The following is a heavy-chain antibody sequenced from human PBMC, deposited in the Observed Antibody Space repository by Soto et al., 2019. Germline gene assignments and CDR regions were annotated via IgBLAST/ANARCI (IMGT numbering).Heavy chain of an antibody. CDR1: GGTFSSYA. V-gene: IGHV1-69*12. CDR2: IIPIFGTA. Sequence: QVQLVQSGAEVKKPGSSVKVSCKASGGTFSSYAVSWVRQAPGQGLEWMGGIIPIFGTADYAQKFQGRVRITAGESTSTAYRELSSLRAEDTAVYYCARHVPAAGYYYGMDVWGQGTTVTVSS. D-gene: IGHD2-2*01. J-gene: IGHJ6*02. CDR3: ARHVPAAGYYYGMDV.